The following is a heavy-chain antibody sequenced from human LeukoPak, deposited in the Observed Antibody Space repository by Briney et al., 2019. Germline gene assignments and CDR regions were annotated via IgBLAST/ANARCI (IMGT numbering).Heavy chain of an antibody. CDR1: GNTFTSYD. J-gene: IGHJ6*03. CDR2: VNPNSGNT. V-gene: IGHV1-8*03. CDR3: ATDLWRYCSSTSCSSMDV. Sequence: ASVKVSCKASGNTFTSYDINWVRQATGQGLEWMGWVNPNSGNTGYAQKFQGRVTITRNTSTSTAYMELSSLRSEDTAVYYCATDLWRYCSSTSCSSMDVWGKGTPVTVSS. D-gene: IGHD2-2*01.